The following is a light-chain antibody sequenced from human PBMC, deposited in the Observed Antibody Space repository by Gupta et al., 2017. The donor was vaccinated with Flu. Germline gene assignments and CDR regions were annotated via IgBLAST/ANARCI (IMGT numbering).Light chain of an antibody. J-gene: IGLJ3*02. CDR3: SSYTASRTLV. Sequence: QSGLTQPASVSGSPGQSITISCAGTSSDVGAYNYVSWYQRHPGKAPKLMIYEVTNRPSGVSNRCSGSKSGNTASLTISGLQAEDEADYYCSSYTASRTLVFGGGTKLTVL. V-gene: IGLV2-14*01. CDR2: EVT. CDR1: SSDVGAYNY.